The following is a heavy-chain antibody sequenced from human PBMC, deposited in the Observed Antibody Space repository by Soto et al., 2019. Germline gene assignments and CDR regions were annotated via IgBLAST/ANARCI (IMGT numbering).Heavy chain of an antibody. D-gene: IGHD3-3*01. CDR2: INSDGSST. V-gene: IGHV3-74*01. J-gene: IGHJ5*02. CDR1: GFTFCSYW. Sequence: GGSLRLSCAASGFTFCSYWMHWVRQAPGKGLVWVSRINSDGSSTSYADSVKGRFTISRDNAKNTLYLQMNSLRAEDTAVYYCARDNKRYYDFWSGYLDPYNWFDPWGQGTLVTVSS. CDR3: ARDNKRYYDFWSGYLDPYNWFDP.